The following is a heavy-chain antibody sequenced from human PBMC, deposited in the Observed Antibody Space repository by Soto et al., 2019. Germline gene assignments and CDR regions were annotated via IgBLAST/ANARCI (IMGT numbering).Heavy chain of an antibody. CDR3: ATPLRFLEWLPSDYYDYYGMDV. CDR1: GGSISSSSYY. D-gene: IGHD3-3*01. CDR2: IYYSGST. J-gene: IGHJ6*02. V-gene: IGHV4-39*01. Sequence: SETLSLTCTVSGGSISSSSYYWGWIRQPPGKGLEWIGSIYYSGSTYYNPSLKSRVTISVDTSKNQFSLKLSSVTAAGAAVYYCATPLRFLEWLPSDYYDYYGMDVWGQRTTVRVSS.